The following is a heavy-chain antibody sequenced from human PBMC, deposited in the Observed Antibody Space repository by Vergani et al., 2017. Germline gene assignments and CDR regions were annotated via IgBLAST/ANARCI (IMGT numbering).Heavy chain of an antibody. CDR3: ARPSGATTGPFRY. V-gene: IGHV5-51*03. CDR1: GYTFTTHW. D-gene: IGHD7-27*01. J-gene: IGHJ4*02. Sequence: EIQLVQSGTEVKKTGESLRISCKTSGYTFTTHWIGWVRQVPGKGLEWMGIIYPGDSDTMYSPPFQGQVTISVDRSGSTAFLQWSSLKTSDSAMYYCARPSGATTGPFRYWGQGTLVTVS. CDR2: IYPGDSDT.